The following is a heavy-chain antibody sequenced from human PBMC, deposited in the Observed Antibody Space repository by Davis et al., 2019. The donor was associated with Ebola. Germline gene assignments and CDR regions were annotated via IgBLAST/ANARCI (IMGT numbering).Heavy chain of an antibody. Sequence: MPGGSLRLSCAVYGGSFSGYYWSWIRQPPGKGLEWIGEINHSGSTNYNPSLKSRVTISVDTSKNQFSLKLSSVTAADTAVYYCARVRGYSGYERFDPWGQGTLVTVSS. D-gene: IGHD5-12*01. CDR3: ARVRGYSGYERFDP. CDR1: GGSFSGYY. CDR2: INHSGST. J-gene: IGHJ5*02. V-gene: IGHV4-34*01.